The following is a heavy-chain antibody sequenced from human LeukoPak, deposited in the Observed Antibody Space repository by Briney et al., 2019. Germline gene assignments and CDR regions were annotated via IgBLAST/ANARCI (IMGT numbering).Heavy chain of an antibody. J-gene: IGHJ4*02. CDR3: ARDPIYCSSTSCYRGIDY. D-gene: IGHD2-2*01. V-gene: IGHV1-46*01. CDR1: GYTFTSYY. CDR2: INPSGGST. Sequence: ASVKVSCKASGYTFTSYYMHWVRQAPGQGLEWMGIINPSGGSTSYAQKFQGRVTMTRDTSISTAYMELSRLRSDDTAVYYCARDPIYCSSTSCYRGIDYWGQGTLVTVSS.